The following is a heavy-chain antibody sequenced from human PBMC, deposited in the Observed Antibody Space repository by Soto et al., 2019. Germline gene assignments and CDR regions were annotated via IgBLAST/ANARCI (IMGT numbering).Heavy chain of an antibody. Sequence: QVQLQESGPGLVKPSETLSLTCTVSGDSVSRSHWSWIRQPPGKGLEWIGFVYRTVRTNYNPSLESRLTISAHTSKNQFSLKLTSVTAADTAIYYCATYFEGEGGRGSWGQGILVTVSS. CDR1: GDSVSRSH. V-gene: IGHV4-59*02. J-gene: IGHJ5*02. D-gene: IGHD1-26*01. CDR2: VYRTVRT. CDR3: ATYFEGEGGRGS.